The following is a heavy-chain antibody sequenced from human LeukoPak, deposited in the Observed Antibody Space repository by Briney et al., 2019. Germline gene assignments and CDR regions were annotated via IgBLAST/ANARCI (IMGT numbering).Heavy chain of an antibody. J-gene: IGHJ2*01. D-gene: IGHD3-3*02. CDR1: GFTVSTYY. CDR3: ARVGDHFHWNLDL. Sequence: SGGSLRLSCAASGFTVSTYYMNWVRQAPGKGLEWVSIIYSGGTTYYADSVKGRLTISRDTSKNTLSLQMNSLRAEDTAVYFCARVGDHFHWNLDLWGRGTLVSVSS. CDR2: IYSGGTT. V-gene: IGHV3-53*01.